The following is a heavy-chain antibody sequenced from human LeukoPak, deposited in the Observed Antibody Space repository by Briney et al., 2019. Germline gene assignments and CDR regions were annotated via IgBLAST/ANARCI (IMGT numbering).Heavy chain of an antibody. Sequence: SETLSLTCTVSGGSISTTSYFWGWIRQPPGKGLDWIGNIYYRGSTYYCPSLKSRVTISVDTSKNQFSLKLSSVTAADTAIYYCARLTNYGAMSAAFDIWGQGTVVAVSS. J-gene: IGHJ3*02. D-gene: IGHD4/OR15-4a*01. V-gene: IGHV4-39*01. CDR1: GGSISTTSYF. CDR2: IYYRGST. CDR3: ARLTNYGAMSAAFDI.